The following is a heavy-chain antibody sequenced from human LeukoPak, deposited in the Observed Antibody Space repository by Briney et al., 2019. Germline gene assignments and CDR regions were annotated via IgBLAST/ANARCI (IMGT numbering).Heavy chain of an antibody. J-gene: IGHJ4*02. D-gene: IGHD3-3*01. Sequence: GRSLRLSCAASGFSFSAYGVHWVRQAPGKGLEWVAVIWYDGSSKDYADSVKGRFTFSRDNSKNTLYLQMNSLRAEDTAVYYCAKVVVVMTYWGQGTLVTVSS. V-gene: IGHV3-33*06. CDR2: IWYDGSSK. CDR1: GFSFSAYG. CDR3: AKVVVVMTY.